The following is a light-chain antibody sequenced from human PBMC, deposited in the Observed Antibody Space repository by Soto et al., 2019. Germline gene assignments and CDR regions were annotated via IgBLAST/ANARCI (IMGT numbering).Light chain of an antibody. J-gene: IGLJ1*01. CDR1: SSDVGGYNY. Sequence: QSVLTQPRSVSGSPGQSVTISCTGTSSDVGGYNYVSWYQQHPGKAPKLMIYGVSKRPSGVPDRFSGSKSGNTASLTISGLQAEDEADYHCCSYAGSYYVFGIGTKVTVL. V-gene: IGLV2-11*01. CDR3: CSYAGSYYV. CDR2: GVS.